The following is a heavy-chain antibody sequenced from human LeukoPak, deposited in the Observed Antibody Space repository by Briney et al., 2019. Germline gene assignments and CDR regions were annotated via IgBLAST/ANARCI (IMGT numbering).Heavy chain of an antibody. CDR1: GYTFTSYG. D-gene: IGHD6-13*01. Sequence: ASVNVSCKASGYTFTSYGISWVRQAPGQGLEWMGWISAYNGNTNYAQKLQGRVTMTTDTSTSTAYMELRSLRSDDTAVYYCARYRAAAGTFAFGWFDPWGQGTLVTVSS. J-gene: IGHJ5*02. CDR2: ISAYNGNT. V-gene: IGHV1-18*01. CDR3: ARYRAAAGTFAFGWFDP.